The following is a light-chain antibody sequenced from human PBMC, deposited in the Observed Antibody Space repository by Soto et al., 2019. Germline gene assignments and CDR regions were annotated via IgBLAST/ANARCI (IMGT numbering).Light chain of an antibody. Sequence: DIQMTPSPSTLSASVRDSVTVTCRASQSISTWLAWYQQKPGRAPKLLIYDSSSLESGVPSRFSGSGSGTDFTLTISGLQPDDFATYYCQQYHTFSIAFGQGTRLEIK. CDR3: QQYHTFSIA. V-gene: IGKV1-5*01. CDR2: DSS. J-gene: IGKJ5*01. CDR1: QSISTW.